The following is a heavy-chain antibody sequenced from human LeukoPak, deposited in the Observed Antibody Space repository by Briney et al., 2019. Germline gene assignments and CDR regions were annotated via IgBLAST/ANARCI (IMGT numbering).Heavy chain of an antibody. CDR3: ARHGARD. D-gene: IGHD1-26*01. Sequence: SETLSLTCTVSGGSISGSSYYWGWIRQPPGKWLEWIGSIYYSGSTYYNPSLKSRVTISVDTSKNQFSLKLSSVTAADTAVYYCARHGARDWGQGTLVTVSS. V-gene: IGHV4-39*01. J-gene: IGHJ4*02. CDR2: IYYSGST. CDR1: GGSISGSSYY.